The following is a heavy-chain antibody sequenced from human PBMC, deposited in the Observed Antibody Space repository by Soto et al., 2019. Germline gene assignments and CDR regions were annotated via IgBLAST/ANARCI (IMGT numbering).Heavy chain of an antibody. D-gene: IGHD3-22*01. Sequence: SLRLSCAASGFTFSSYAMSWVRQAPGKGLEWVSAISGSGGSTYYADSVKGRFTISRDNSKNTLYLQMNSLRAEDTAVYYCASLLTYYYDSSGYGELDYWGQGTLVTVSS. CDR1: GFTFSSYA. V-gene: IGHV3-23*01. CDR2: ISGSGGST. CDR3: ASLLTYYYDSSGYGELDY. J-gene: IGHJ4*02.